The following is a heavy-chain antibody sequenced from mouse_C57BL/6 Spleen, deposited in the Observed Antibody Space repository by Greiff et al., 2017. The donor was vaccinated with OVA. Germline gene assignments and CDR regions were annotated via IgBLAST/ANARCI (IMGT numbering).Heavy chain of an antibody. CDR2: IRSKSNNYAT. CDR1: GFSFNTYA. Sequence: EVHLVESGGGLVQPKGSLKLSCAASGFSFNTYAMNWVRQAPGKGLEWVARIRSKSNNYATYYADSVKDRFTISRDDSESMLYLQMNNLKTEDTAMYYCVRLGEEGFDYWGQGTTLTVSS. CDR3: VRLGEEGFDY. V-gene: IGHV10-1*01. J-gene: IGHJ2*01.